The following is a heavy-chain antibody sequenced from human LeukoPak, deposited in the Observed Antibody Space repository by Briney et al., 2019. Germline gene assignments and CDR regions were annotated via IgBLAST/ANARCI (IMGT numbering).Heavy chain of an antibody. CDR1: GGSFSGYY. CDR2: INHSGST. CDR3: AKAVAGGSNWFDP. V-gene: IGHV4-34*01. J-gene: IGHJ5*02. D-gene: IGHD6-19*01. Sequence: PSETLSLXCAVYGGSFSGYYWRWIRQPPGKGLEWIGEINHSGSTNYNPSLKSRVTISVDTSKNQFSLKLSSVTAADTAVYYCAKAVAGGSNWFDPWGQGTLVTVSS.